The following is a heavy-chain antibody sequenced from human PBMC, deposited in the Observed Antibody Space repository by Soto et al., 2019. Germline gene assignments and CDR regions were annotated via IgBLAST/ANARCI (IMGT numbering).Heavy chain of an antibody. CDR1: GFSFRNYG. CDR2: ISYEEINNK. V-gene: IGHV3-30*18. CDR3: AKDPEYRTSSLRNYFEY. J-gene: IGHJ4*02. D-gene: IGHD6-6*01. Sequence: GSLRLACIASGFSFRNYGMHWVRQAPGKGLEWVAVISYEEINNKNYADSVKGRFTISRDNSENTLYLQMNSLRAEDTAMYYCAKDPEYRTSSLRNYFEYWGQGTPVTVYS.